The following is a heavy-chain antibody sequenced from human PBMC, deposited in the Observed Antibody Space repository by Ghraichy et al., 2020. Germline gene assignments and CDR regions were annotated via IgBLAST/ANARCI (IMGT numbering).Heavy chain of an antibody. Sequence: LSLTCAASGFTFNSYGMHWVRQAPGKGLEWVAAVSKEGRNEYYADSVKGRFTISRDNSKNMLYLQMNSLRADDTAVYYCAKSGSGGDLRDCWSQGTLVAVSS. V-gene: IGHV3-30*18. CDR1: GFTFNSYG. CDR3: AKSGSGGDLRDC. J-gene: IGHJ4*02. D-gene: IGHD4-17*01. CDR2: VSKEGRNE.